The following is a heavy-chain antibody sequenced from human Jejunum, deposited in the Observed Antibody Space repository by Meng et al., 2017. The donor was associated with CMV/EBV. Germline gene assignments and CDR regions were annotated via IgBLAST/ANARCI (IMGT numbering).Heavy chain of an antibody. CDR1: GAPFSGY. Sequence: QVHLKQGGAGLLKPSETLSLTGGVYGAPFSGYWGWVRQPPGKGLEWIGEITHSGSTNYNVSLKSRVTISIDTSKNQFSLKLSSVTATDTAVYYCAPGFRSWSGSYSSWGQGTPVTVSS. CDR3: APGFRSWSGSYSS. CDR2: ITHSGST. V-gene: IGHV4-34*01. D-gene: IGHD1-26*01. J-gene: IGHJ4*02.